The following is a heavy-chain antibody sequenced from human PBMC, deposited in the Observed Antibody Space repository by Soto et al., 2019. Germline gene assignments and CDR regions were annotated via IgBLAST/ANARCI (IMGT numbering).Heavy chain of an antibody. CDR1: GYSLRGNY. CDR3: ARDLTVDGPDNYAMDV. V-gene: IGHV1-2*02. Sequence: ASVKVSCKASGYSLRGNYIHWVRQTPGQGLEWMGWINPNSSGTVYAQKFQGRVTMTRDTSLTTVYMQLNRLTSDYSAVYYCARDLTVDGPDNYAMDVWGQGTTVTVSS. J-gene: IGHJ6*02. CDR2: INPNSSGT. D-gene: IGHD3-22*01.